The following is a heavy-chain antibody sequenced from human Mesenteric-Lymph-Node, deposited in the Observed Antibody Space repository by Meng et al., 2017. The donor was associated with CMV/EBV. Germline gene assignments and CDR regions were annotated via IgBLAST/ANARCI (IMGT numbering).Heavy chain of an antibody. Sequence: SETLSLTCTVSGYSISSGYYWGWIRQPPGKGLEWIGSIYHSGSTYYNPSLKSRVTISVDTSKNQFSLKLSDVTAADTAVYYCARVAQYNWFDPWGQGTLVTVSS. CDR2: IYHSGST. V-gene: IGHV4-38-2*02. J-gene: IGHJ5*02. CDR1: GYSISSGYY. D-gene: IGHD5-24*01. CDR3: ARVAQYNWFDP.